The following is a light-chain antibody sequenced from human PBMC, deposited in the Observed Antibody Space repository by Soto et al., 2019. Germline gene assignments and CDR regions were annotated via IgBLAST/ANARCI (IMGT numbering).Light chain of an antibody. CDR3: QQYNNWPSIT. CDR2: DAS. Sequence: EIVLTQSPGTLSLSPGERAALSCRASQSVSSTNLAWYQQKPGQAPRLLIYDASSRATGIPDRFSGSGSGTDFTLTISRLEPEDFAVYYCQQYNNWPSITFGQGTRLEIK. CDR1: QSVSSTN. J-gene: IGKJ5*01. V-gene: IGKV3D-20*02.